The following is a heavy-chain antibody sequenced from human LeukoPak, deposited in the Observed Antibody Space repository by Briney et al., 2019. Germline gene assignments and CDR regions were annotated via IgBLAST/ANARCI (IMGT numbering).Heavy chain of an antibody. D-gene: IGHD3-16*02. CDR3: AREAVSDAFDI. V-gene: IGHV1-46*01. CDR1: GYTLTSYY. CDR2: INPSGGST. J-gene: IGHJ3*02. Sequence: ASVKVSCKASGYTLTSYYMHWLRQAPGQGLEWMGIINPSGGSTSYAQKFQGRVTMTRDTSTSTVYMELSSLRSEDTAVYYCAREAVSDAFDIWGQGTMVTVSS.